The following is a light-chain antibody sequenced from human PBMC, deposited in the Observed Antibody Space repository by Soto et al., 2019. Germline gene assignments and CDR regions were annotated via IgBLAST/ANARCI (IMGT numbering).Light chain of an antibody. Sequence: QSALTQPASVSGSLGQSITITCTGTSSDVGAYDYVSWYQQHPGKAPKLMICDVSYRPSGVSHRFSGSKSGNTASLTISGLQAEDEAEYYCSSYTSTSTLVVFGGGTKVTVL. CDR2: DVS. V-gene: IGLV2-14*01. CDR1: SSDVGAYDY. CDR3: SSYTSTSTLVV. J-gene: IGLJ2*01.